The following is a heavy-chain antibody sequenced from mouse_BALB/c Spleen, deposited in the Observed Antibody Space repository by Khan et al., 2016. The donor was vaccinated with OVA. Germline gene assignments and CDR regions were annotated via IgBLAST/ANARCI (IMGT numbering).Heavy chain of an antibody. J-gene: IGHJ4*01. V-gene: IGHV2-3*01. D-gene: IGHD3-3*01. Sequence: QMQLEESGPGLVAPSQSLSITCTVSGFSLTTYGVTWVRQPPGKGLEWLGVIWGDGSTNYHSALISRLSISKDDSKSQVFLKLNSLQTDDTATYYCAKPPTRTLYAMDYWGQGTSVTVSS. CDR1: GFSLTTYG. CDR3: AKPPTRTLYAMDY. CDR2: IWGDGST.